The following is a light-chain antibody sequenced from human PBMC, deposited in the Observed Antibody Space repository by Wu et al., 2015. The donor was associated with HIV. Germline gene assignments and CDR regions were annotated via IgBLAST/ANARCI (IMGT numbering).Light chain of an antibody. Sequence: EIVLTQSPATLSLSPGERATLSCRASQSINNINLAWFQQKPGQAPRLLIYSTSNRATGIPARFSGSGSGTDFTLTISSLEPEDFALYFCQQRHSWPLTFGGGTKVEIK. CDR3: QQRHSWPLT. CDR1: QSINNIN. J-gene: IGKJ4*01. V-gene: IGKV3-11*01. CDR2: STS.